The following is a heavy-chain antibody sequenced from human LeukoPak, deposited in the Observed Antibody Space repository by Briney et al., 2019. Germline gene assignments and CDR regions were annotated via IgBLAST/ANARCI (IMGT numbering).Heavy chain of an antibody. CDR1: GYSSTNYW. V-gene: IGHV5-10-1*01. J-gene: IGHJ4*02. Sequence: GESLTISWKGSGYSSTNYWISWVRQMPGKGLEWMGRIDPSDSYTKYSPSFEGHVTISVDKSISTAFLQWNSLKASDSAMYYCATGASKVTTDFANYWGQGTQVAVPS. CDR3: ATGASKVTTDFANY. D-gene: IGHD4-17*01. CDR2: IDPSDSYT.